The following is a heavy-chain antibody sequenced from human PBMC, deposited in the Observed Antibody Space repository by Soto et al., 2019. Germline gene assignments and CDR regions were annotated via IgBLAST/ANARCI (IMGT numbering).Heavy chain of an antibody. CDR2: ISGDGTTQ. D-gene: IGHD3-16*01. J-gene: IGHJ4*02. Sequence: QVQLVESGGGSVEPGGSLRLSCAASGFKFGDHYMTWIRQAPGKGLEWVSKISGDGTTQYYADSVKGRFTVSRDNAKNSLHLQMNSLRAEDTALYYCAGDPFYYASGFWGQGTLVTVSS. CDR1: GFKFGDHY. V-gene: IGHV3-11*01. CDR3: AGDPFYYASGF.